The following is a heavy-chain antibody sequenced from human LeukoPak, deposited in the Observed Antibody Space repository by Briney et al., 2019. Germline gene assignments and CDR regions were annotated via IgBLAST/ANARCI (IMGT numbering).Heavy chain of an antibody. CDR3: ARGGRYYDSSAYYYFDY. D-gene: IGHD3-22*01. CDR2: ILSSGGAI. J-gene: IGHJ4*02. V-gene: IGHV3-11*04. CDR1: GFTFSDYY. Sequence: GGSLRLSCAASGFTFSDYYMSWISQAPGKGLEWVSFILSSGGAIYYADSVRGRFTISRDNAKNSLSLQMNSLRAEDTAVYCCARGGRYYDSSAYYYFDYWGQGTLVTVSS.